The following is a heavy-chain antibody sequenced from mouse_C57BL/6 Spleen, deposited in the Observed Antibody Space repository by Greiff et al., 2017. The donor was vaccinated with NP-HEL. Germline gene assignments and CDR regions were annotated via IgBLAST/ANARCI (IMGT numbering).Heavy chain of an antibody. Sequence: VHLVESGAELVRPGASVKLSCKASGYTFTDYYINWVKQRPGQGLEWIARIYPGSGNTYYNEKFKGKATLTAEKSSSTAYMQLSSLTSEDSAVYFCARDDPFAYWGQGTLVTVSA. V-gene: IGHV1-76*01. CDR3: ARDDPFAY. CDR1: GYTFTDYY. D-gene: IGHD2-3*01. CDR2: IYPGSGNT. J-gene: IGHJ3*01.